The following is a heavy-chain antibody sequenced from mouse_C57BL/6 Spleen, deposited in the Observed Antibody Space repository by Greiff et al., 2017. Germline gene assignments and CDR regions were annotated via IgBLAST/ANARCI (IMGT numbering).Heavy chain of an antibody. CDR1: GYTFTSYW. J-gene: IGHJ3*01. V-gene: IGHV1-61*01. CDR3: AREGNSGFAY. D-gene: IGHD2-1*01. CDR2: IYPSDSET. Sequence: VQLQQPGAELVRPGSSVKLSCKASGYTFTSYWMDWVKQRPGQGLEWIGNIYPSDSETHYNQKFKDKATLTVDKSSSTAYMQLSSLTSEDSAVYYCAREGNSGFAYWGQGTLVTVSA.